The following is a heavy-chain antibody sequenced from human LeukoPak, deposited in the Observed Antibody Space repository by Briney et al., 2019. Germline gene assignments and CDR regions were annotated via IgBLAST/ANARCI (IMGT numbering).Heavy chain of an antibody. J-gene: IGHJ2*01. V-gene: IGHV3-21*01. CDR1: GFTFSSYS. D-gene: IGHD3-3*02. CDR2: ISSSSSYI. Sequence: KPGGSLRLSCAASGFTFSSYSMNWVRQAPGKGLEWVSFISSSSSYIYYADSVKGRFTISRDNAKNSLYLQMNSLRAEDTAVYYCARGVLDANWYFDLWGRGTLVTVSS. CDR3: ARGVLDANWYFDL.